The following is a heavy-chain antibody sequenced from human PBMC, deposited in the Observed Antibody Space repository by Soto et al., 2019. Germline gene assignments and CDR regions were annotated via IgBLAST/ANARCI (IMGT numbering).Heavy chain of an antibody. D-gene: IGHD6-13*01. Sequence: QVQLQESGPGLVQPSGTLSLTCAVSGGSISRTNWWTWVRQSPGRGLEWIGEIYHSGTTNYSPSLKSRVNLAVDMSTNHLSLTLISVTAADTAVYYCAFPATADFDYWGKGILVTVSS. V-gene: IGHV4-4*02. CDR2: IYHSGTT. CDR1: GGSISRTNW. J-gene: IGHJ4*02. CDR3: AFPATADFDY.